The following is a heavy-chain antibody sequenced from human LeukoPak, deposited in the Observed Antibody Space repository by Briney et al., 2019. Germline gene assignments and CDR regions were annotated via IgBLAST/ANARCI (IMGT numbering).Heavy chain of an antibody. J-gene: IGHJ6*03. Sequence: SETLSLTCAVYGGSFSGSYWSWIRQPPGKGLEWIGEINHSGSNKYNPSLESRLTISSDAYTKKFSYQVISVTAADTAVYYCARGQKAHYDFWSGDEEWVYYYYYMDVWGKGTTVTVSS. V-gene: IGHV4-34*01. D-gene: IGHD3-3*01. CDR3: ARGQKAHYDFWSGDEEWVYYYYYMDV. CDR2: INHSGSN. CDR1: GGSFSGSY.